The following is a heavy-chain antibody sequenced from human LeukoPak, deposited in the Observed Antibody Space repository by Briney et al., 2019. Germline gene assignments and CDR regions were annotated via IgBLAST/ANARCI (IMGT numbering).Heavy chain of an antibody. CDR2: ISTTSSPI. Sequence: GGSLRLSCAASGFTFSSYSMNWVRQAPGKGLEWVSYISTTSSPIYYADSVKGRFTISRDNAKNSLYLQMSSLRAEDTAVYYCAKRDRAAAGPMDYWGQGTLVTVSS. J-gene: IGHJ4*02. D-gene: IGHD6-13*01. CDR3: AKRDRAAAGPMDY. CDR1: GFTFSSYS. V-gene: IGHV3-48*04.